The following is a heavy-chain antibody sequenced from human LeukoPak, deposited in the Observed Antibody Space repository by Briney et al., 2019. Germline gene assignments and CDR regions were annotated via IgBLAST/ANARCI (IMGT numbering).Heavy chain of an antibody. CDR1: GGSFSGYY. J-gene: IGHJ6*03. CDR2: IYTSWST. V-gene: IGHV4-59*10. Sequence: SETLSLTCAVYGGSFSGYYWSWIRQPAGRGLEWIGRIYTSWSTNYNPSLKSRVTMSVDTSKNQFSLHLSSVTAADTAVYYCARGVGRHRTYYYYMDVWGKGTTVTVSS. CDR3: ARGVGRHRTYYYYMDV. D-gene: IGHD3-3*01.